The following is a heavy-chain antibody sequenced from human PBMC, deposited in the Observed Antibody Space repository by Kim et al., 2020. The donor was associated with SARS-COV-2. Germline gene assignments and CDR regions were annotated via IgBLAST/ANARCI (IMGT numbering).Heavy chain of an antibody. D-gene: IGHD3-10*01. J-gene: IGHJ4*02. V-gene: IGHV4-39*01. CDR3: ARLFGPFH. CDR2: SVST. Sequence: SVSTYYNQSLKSRDTISVDTSKNQCSLKLSSVTAADTAVYYCARLFGPFHWGQGILVTVSS.